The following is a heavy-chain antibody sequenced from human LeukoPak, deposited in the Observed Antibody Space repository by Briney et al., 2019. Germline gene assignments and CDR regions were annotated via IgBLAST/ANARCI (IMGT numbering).Heavy chain of an antibody. CDR1: GYTFTAYY. Sequence: GASVKVSCKASGYTFTAYYMHWVRQAPGQGLEWMGWINPNSGGANSAQKFQGRVTMTRDTSISTAYMELSSLTSDDTAVYYCARTVPGGPFDYWGQGTLVTVSS. D-gene: IGHD6-19*01. V-gene: IGHV1-2*02. CDR2: INPNSGGA. J-gene: IGHJ4*02. CDR3: ARTVPGGPFDY.